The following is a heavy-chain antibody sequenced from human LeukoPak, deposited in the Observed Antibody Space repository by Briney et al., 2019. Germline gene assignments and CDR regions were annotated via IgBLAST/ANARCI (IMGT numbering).Heavy chain of an antibody. V-gene: IGHV3-15*01. J-gene: IGHJ4*02. CDR2: IKSKTDGGTT. D-gene: IGHD3-22*01. Sequence: GGSLRLSCAASGFSFTSFDMGWVRQAPGKGLEWVGRIKSKTDGGTTDYAAPVKGRFTISRDDSKNTLYLQMNSLKTEDTAVYYCTTRTYYYDSSGSSFDYWGQGTLVTVSS. CDR1: GFSFTSFD. CDR3: TTRTYYYDSSGSSFDY.